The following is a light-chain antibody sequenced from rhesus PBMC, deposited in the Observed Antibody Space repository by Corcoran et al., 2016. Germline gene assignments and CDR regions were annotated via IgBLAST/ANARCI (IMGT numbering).Light chain of an antibody. CDR1: QSVSSS. V-gene: IGKV3-42*03. CDR2: GAS. J-gene: IGKJ4*01. Sequence: EIVMTQSPATLSLSPGERATLSCGASQSVSSSLAWYQQNTGQAPRLLIYGASRRATAIPDRFSGSGSGTEFTLTISSLEPEDFAVYYCQQYSDWPLTFGGGTKVEIK. CDR3: QQYSDWPLT.